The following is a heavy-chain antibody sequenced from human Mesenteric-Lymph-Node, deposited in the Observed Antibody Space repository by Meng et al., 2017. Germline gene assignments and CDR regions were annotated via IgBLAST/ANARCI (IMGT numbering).Heavy chain of an antibody. CDR3: TRIVATREVYWYFDL. Sequence: GESLKISCAASGFTFSGSAMHWVRQASGKGLEWVGRIRSKANSYATAYAASVKGRFTISRDDSKNTAYLQMNSLKTEDTAVYYCTRIVATREVYWYFDLWGRGTLVTVSS. D-gene: IGHD5-12*01. V-gene: IGHV3-73*01. J-gene: IGHJ2*01. CDR1: GFTFSGSA. CDR2: IRSKANSYAT.